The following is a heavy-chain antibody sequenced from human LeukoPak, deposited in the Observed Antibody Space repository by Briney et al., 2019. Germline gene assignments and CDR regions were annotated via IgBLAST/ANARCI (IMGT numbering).Heavy chain of an antibody. V-gene: IGHV4-4*02. CDR3: ARRVLRGAFDI. CDR2: IYRSEDS. CDR1: GGSISSSDW. Sequence: SGTLSLTCAVSGGSISSSDWWSWVRQPPGRGLEWIGYIYRSEDSNYNPSLKSRVTMSVDTSKNQFSLKLSSVTAADTAVYYCARRVLRGAFDIWGQGTMVTVSS. J-gene: IGHJ3*02.